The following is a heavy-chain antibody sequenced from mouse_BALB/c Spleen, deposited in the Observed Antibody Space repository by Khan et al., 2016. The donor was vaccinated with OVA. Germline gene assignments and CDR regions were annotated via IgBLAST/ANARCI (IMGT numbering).Heavy chain of an antibody. J-gene: IGHJ3*01. CDR2: IDPFNGGT. D-gene: IGHD1-3*01. V-gene: IGHV1S135*01. CDR1: GYSFTSYY. CDR3: ARFELNNWFAY. Sequence: VQLKESGPELMKPGASVKIACKASGYSFTSYYMRWVKQSLGKSLQWIGYIDPFNGGTNYNQKFNGKATFTVDKSSNQAYMHLNSVTSEDSAVYYCARFELNNWFAYWGQGTLVTVS.